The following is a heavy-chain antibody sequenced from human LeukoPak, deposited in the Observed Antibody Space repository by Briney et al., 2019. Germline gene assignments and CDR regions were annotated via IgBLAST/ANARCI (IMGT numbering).Heavy chain of an antibody. Sequence: SETLSLTCAVYGGSFSGYYWGWIRQPPGKGLEWIGEINHSGSTNYNPSLKSRVTISVDTSKNQFSLKLSSVTAADTAVYYCARVPYYDIFSGPWYFDLWGRGTLVTVSS. CDR1: GGSFSGYY. J-gene: IGHJ2*01. CDR2: INHSGST. D-gene: IGHD3-9*01. V-gene: IGHV4-34*01. CDR3: ARVPYYDIFSGPWYFDL.